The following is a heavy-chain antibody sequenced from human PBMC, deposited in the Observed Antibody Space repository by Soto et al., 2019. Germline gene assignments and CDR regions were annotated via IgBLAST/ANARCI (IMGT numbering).Heavy chain of an antibody. J-gene: IGHJ6*02. CDR1: GFTFSSYS. Sequence: EVQLVESGGGLVKPGGSLRLSCAASGFTFSSYSMNWVRQAPGKGLEWVSSISSSSSYIYYADSVKGRFTISRDNAKNXLDLQMNSLRAEDTAVYYCARDNGYYGSGSSGMDVWGQGTTVTVSS. V-gene: IGHV3-21*01. CDR2: ISSSSSYI. D-gene: IGHD3-10*01. CDR3: ARDNGYYGSGSSGMDV.